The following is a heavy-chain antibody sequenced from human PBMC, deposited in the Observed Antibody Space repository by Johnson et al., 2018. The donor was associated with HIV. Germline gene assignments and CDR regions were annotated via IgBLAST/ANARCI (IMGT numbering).Heavy chain of an antibody. Sequence: QVHLVESGGGVVRPGGSLRLSCAASGFTFDDYGMSWVRQAPGKGLEWVAVISYDGSNKYYADYVKGRFTISRDNSKNTLYLQMNSLRAEDTAVYYCAKDLWGFDAFDIWGQGTMVTVSS. V-gene: IGHV3-30*18. CDR2: ISYDGSNK. D-gene: IGHD3-16*01. CDR1: GFTFDDYG. J-gene: IGHJ3*02. CDR3: AKDLWGFDAFDI.